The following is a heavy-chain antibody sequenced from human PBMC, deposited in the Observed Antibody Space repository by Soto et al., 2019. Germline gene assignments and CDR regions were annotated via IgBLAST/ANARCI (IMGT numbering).Heavy chain of an antibody. CDR1: GGSISSGGYS. CDR2: IYHSGST. Sequence: QLQLQESGSGLVKPSQTLSLTCAVSGGSISSGGYSWSWIRQSPGKGLEWIGYIYHSGSTYYNPSLKSRVTISVDRSKNQFSLKLSSVTAADTAVYYCASARGLGAVAADYWGQGTLVTVSS. D-gene: IGHD6-19*01. CDR3: ASARGLGAVAADY. V-gene: IGHV4-30-2*06. J-gene: IGHJ4*02.